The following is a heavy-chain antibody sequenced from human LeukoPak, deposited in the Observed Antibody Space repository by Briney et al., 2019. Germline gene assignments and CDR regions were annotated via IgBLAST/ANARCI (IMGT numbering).Heavy chain of an antibody. J-gene: IGHJ4*02. CDR1: GYSISSGYY. CDR3: VKDIYNSDWTALDY. V-gene: IGHV4-38-2*02. CDR2: IYHSGSS. D-gene: IGHD6-19*01. Sequence: SETLSLTCAVSGYSISSGYYWGWIRQPPGKGLEWIGNIYHSGSSYYNPSLKSRVTMSVDTSKNQFSLKLSSVTATDTAMYYCVKDIYNSDWTALDYWGQGTLVTVSS.